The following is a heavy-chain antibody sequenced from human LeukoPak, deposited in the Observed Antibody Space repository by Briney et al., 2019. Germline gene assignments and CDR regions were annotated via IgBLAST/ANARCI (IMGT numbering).Heavy chain of an antibody. CDR3: ARQLGYCSSTSCYADKVDY. CDR2: IYYSGST. V-gene: IGHV4-39*01. Sequence: SETLSLTCTVSGGSISSGGYYWVWIRQPPGKGLEWIGSIYYSGSTYYNPSLKSRVTISVDTSKNQFSLKLSSVTAADTAVYYCARQLGYCSSTSCYADKVDYWGQGTLVTVSS. CDR1: GGSISSGGYY. J-gene: IGHJ4*02. D-gene: IGHD2-2*01.